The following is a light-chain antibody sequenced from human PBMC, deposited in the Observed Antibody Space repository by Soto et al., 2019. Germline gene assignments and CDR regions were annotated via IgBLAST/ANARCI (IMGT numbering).Light chain of an antibody. Sequence: DIHMTQSPSTLSASVGDRVTITCRASQSISNWLAWYQQKPGKAPKLLIFDASTLESGVPSRFSGSGSGTEFTLTISGLQPDDFATYYCQQYNNWPRTFGQGTKVE. V-gene: IGKV1-5*01. CDR3: QQYNNWPRT. CDR2: DAS. CDR1: QSISNW. J-gene: IGKJ1*01.